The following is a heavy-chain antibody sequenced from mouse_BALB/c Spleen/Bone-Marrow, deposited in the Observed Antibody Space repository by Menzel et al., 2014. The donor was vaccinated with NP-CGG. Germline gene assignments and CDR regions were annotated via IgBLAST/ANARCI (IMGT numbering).Heavy chain of an antibody. CDR3: ARLGYYGYFDY. Sequence: EVKVVESGGGLVQPGGSLKLSCAASGFDFSRYWMSWVRQAPGRGLEWIGEINPDSSTINYTPSLKDKFIVSRDNAKNTLYLQMSKVRSEDTALYYCARLGYYGYFDYWGQATSLTVSS. J-gene: IGHJ2*02. CDR1: GFDFSRYW. V-gene: IGHV4-1*02. D-gene: IGHD2-3*01. CDR2: INPDSSTI.